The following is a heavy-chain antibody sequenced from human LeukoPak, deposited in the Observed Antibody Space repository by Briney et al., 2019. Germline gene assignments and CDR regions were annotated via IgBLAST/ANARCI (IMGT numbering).Heavy chain of an antibody. D-gene: IGHD3-10*01. V-gene: IGHV1-18*01. CDR2: ISTYNGNT. CDR1: GYTFTNYG. CDR3: ARSGHRRYYYASGPDY. Sequence: ASVKVSCKASGYTFTNYGISWVRQAPGQGLEWMGWISTYNGNTKYTQNLQDRVTMTTDTSTSTAYMDLTSLRSDDTAVYYCARSGHRRYYYASGPDYWGQGTLVTVSS. J-gene: IGHJ4*02.